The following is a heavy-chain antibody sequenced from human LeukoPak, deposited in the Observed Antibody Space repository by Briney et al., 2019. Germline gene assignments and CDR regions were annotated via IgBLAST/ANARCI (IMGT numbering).Heavy chain of an antibody. D-gene: IGHD3-22*01. CDR3: AREATYYYDSSGYPTLWRAFDI. CDR1: GGSISSYY. V-gene: IGHV4-4*07. J-gene: IGHJ3*02. CDR2: IYTSGST. Sequence: PSETLSLTCTVSGGSISSYYWSWIRQPAGKGLEWIGRIYTSGSTTYNPSLKSRVTMSVDTSKNQFSLKLSSVTVADTAVYYCAREATYYYDSSGYPTLWRAFDIWGQGTMVTVSP.